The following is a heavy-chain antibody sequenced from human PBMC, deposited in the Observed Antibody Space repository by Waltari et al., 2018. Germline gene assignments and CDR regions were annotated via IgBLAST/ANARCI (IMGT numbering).Heavy chain of an antibody. CDR1: GFTFSNYW. D-gene: IGHD3-22*01. Sequence: EVQLVESGGGLVQPGGSLRLSCEVSGFTFSNYWMHWVRQVPGKGLVWVSRSKHDGTGTIYADSVQGRFTISRDNGKNTLYLQMNSLRGEDTAVYFCGRGYNDRRLDYWGQGTLVTVSS. V-gene: IGHV3-74*01. CDR2: SKHDGTGT. J-gene: IGHJ4*02. CDR3: GRGYNDRRLDY.